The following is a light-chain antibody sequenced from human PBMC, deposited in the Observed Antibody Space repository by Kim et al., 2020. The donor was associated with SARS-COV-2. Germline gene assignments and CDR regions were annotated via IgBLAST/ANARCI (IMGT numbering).Light chain of an antibody. J-gene: IGKJ1*01. CDR2: AAS. CDR3: QQLNSYLWT. Sequence: DIQLTQSPSFLSASVGDRVTITCRASQGISSYLAWYQQKPGKAPKLLIYAASTLQSGVPSRFSGSGSGTEFTLTISSLQPEDFVTYYCQQLNSYLWTFGQGTKVDIK. V-gene: IGKV1-9*01. CDR1: QGISSY.